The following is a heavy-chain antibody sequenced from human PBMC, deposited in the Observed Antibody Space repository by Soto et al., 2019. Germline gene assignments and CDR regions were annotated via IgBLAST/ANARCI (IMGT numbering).Heavy chain of an antibody. CDR2: IVPIYRTA. CDR1: GGEIISYW. J-gene: IGHJ4*02. Sequence: ASVKVSCKTSGGEIISYWMIWLRRAPGQGLEWVGGIVPIYRTADYAQKFQGRVTITADESASTSDMELRSMESQDTAVYYCVRDSGAKLSSSWGQGTLVTVSS. V-gene: IGHV1-69*13. CDR3: VRDSGAKLSSS. D-gene: IGHD6-13*01.